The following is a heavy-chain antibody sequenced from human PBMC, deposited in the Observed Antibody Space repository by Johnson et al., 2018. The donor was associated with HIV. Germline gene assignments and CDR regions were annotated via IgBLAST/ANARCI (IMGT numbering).Heavy chain of an antibody. J-gene: IGHJ3*01. CDR1: GFTFDDYG. V-gene: IGHV3-20*04. CDR3: ARSSGSYWRGTYCTGDSCSSGLGTFDL. Sequence: VQLVESGGGVVRPGGSLRLSCAASGFTFDDYGMSWVRQAPGKGLEWVSGINWNGGSTGYADSVKGRFTISRDNAKNSLYLQMNSLRAEDTALYYCARSSGSYWRGTYCTGDSCSSGLGTFDLWGQGTMVTVSS. D-gene: IGHD2-15*01. CDR2: INWNGGST.